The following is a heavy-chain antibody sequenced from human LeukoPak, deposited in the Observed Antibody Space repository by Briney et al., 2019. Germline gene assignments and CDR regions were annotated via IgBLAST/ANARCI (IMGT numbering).Heavy chain of an antibody. Sequence: SETLSLTCAVYGGSFSGYYWSWIRQPPGKGLEWIGEINHSGSTNYNPSLKSRVTISVDTSKNQFSLKLSSVTAADTAVYYCARSSSQRKYYYYYYMDVWGKGTTVNVSS. CDR1: GGSFSGYY. J-gene: IGHJ6*03. D-gene: IGHD6-6*01. CDR2: INHSGST. V-gene: IGHV4-34*01. CDR3: ARSSSQRKYYYYYYMDV.